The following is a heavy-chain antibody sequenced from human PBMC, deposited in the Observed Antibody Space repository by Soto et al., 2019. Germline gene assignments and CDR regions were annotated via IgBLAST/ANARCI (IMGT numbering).Heavy chain of an antibody. CDR3: ARAGKYYYGSGSPYYYGMDV. J-gene: IGHJ6*02. CDR2: ISGYNGNT. V-gene: IGHV1-18*04. CDR1: GYTFTSYG. D-gene: IGHD3-10*01. Sequence: QVQLVQSGAEVKKPGASVKVSCKASGYTFTSYGVSWVRQAPGQGLEWMGWISGYNGNTNYAQKLQCRVIMTTDTSTSTAYMELRSLRSDDTAVYYCARAGKYYYGSGSPYYYGMDVWGQGITVTVSS.